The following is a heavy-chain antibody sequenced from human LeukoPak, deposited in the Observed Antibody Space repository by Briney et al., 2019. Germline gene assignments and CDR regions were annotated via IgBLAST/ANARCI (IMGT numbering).Heavy chain of an antibody. J-gene: IGHJ4*02. CDR3: ARSVWVDTAMVTPLYYFDY. CDR1: GFTFDDYG. V-gene: IGHV4-38-2*01. CDR2: IYYSGST. D-gene: IGHD5-18*01. Sequence: GSLRLSCAASGFTFDDYGMSWVRQPPGKGLEWIGSIYYSGSTYYNPSLKSRVTISVDTSKNQFSLKLSSVTAADTAVYYCARSVWVDTAMVTPLYYFDYWGQGTLVTVSS.